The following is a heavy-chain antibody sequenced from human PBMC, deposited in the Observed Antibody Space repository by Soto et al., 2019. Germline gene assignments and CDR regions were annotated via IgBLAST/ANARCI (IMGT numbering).Heavy chain of an antibody. CDR1: GGSISSGDYY. Sequence: NPSETLSLTCTVSGGSISSGDYYWSWIRQPPGKGLEWIGNIYYSGSTYYNPSLKSRVTISVDTSKNQFSLKVSSVTAADTAVYYCARSISLDYWGPGNLVTVSS. CDR3: ARSISLDY. V-gene: IGHV4-30-4*01. J-gene: IGHJ4*02. D-gene: IGHD3-3*02. CDR2: IYYSGST.